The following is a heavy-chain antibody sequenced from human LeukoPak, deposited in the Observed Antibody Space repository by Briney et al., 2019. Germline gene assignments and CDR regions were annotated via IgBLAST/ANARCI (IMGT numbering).Heavy chain of an antibody. CDR1: GYTLTSYG. CDR2: ISAYNGNT. J-gene: IGHJ5*02. Sequence: GASVLVSSKASGYTLTSYGISWVRHAPGQGLEWMGWISAYNGNTNYAPKRPARVTTTTDTSTSTAYMELRSLRSDDTAVYYCARGVLWFGDGGNWFDPWGQGTLVTVSS. D-gene: IGHD3-10*01. V-gene: IGHV1-18*04. CDR3: ARGVLWFGDGGNWFDP.